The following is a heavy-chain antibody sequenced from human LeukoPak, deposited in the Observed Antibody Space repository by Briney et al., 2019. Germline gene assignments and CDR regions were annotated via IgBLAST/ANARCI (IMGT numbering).Heavy chain of an antibody. CDR1: GYTFTSYD. CDR2: MNPNSGNT. J-gene: IGHJ4*02. D-gene: IGHD5-12*01. V-gene: IGHV1-8*01. Sequence: ASVKVSCKASGYTFTSYDIIWVRQATGQGLEWMGWMNPNSGNTGYAQKFQGRVTMTRNTSISTAYMELSSLRSEDTAVYYCARSPAEHSSYVIDYWGQGTLVTVSS. CDR3: ARSPAEHSSYVIDY.